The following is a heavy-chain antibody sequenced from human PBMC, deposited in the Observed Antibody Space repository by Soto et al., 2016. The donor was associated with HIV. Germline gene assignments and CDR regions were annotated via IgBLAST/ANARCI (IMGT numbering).Heavy chain of an antibody. Sequence: QVQLVQSGAEVKKPGASVKVSCKASGYTFTSYGISWVRQAPGQGLEWMGWISAYNGNTNYAQKLQGRVTMTTDTSTSTAYMELRSLRSDDTAVYYCARDGEYDIWNHYYYYYYMDVWGKGTTVTVSS. V-gene: IGHV1-18*01. CDR1: GYTFTSYG. CDR3: ARDGEYDIWNHYYYYYYMDV. J-gene: IGHJ6*03. D-gene: IGHD3-3*01. CDR2: ISAYNGNT.